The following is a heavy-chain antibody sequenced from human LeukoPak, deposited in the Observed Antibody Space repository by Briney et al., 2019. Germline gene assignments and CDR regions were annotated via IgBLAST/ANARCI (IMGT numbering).Heavy chain of an antibody. J-gene: IGHJ5*02. D-gene: IGHD3-3*01. V-gene: IGHV4-59*08. CDR1: GDSITSYY. CDR3: ARHAPTIFGLVTWFDP. CDR2: IYYSGST. Sequence: PSETPSLTCTVSGDSITSYYWSWIRQPPGKGLEWIGYIYYSGSTNYNPSLKSRVTISVDTSKNQFSLKLTSVTAADTAVYYCARHAPTIFGLVTWFDPWGQGTLVTVSS.